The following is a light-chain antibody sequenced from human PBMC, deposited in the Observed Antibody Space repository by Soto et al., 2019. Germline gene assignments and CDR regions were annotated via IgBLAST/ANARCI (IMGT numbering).Light chain of an antibody. V-gene: IGKV1-39*01. CDR1: QPISIY. CDR2: AAS. Sequence: DIQMTQSPSSLSASVGDRVTMTCRASQPISIYLNWYQQKPGRAPKILIYAASRLRSGVPSRFSAVGSGTDFTLTISSLQPEDFATYYCLQSSSTPPFTFGPGTKVDLK. CDR3: LQSSSTPPFT. J-gene: IGKJ3*01.